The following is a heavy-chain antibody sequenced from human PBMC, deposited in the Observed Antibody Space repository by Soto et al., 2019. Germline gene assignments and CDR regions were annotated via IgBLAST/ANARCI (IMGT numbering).Heavy chain of an antibody. CDR2: IKRDGSEK. V-gene: IGHV3-7*03. CDR1: GFMFGSYW. Sequence: GGSLRLSCTASGFMFGSYWMTWVRHVPGKGLQWVANIKRDGSEKYYVDFVKGRFTISRDNADNSVLLDMNNLRVDDTATYYCARVRATDYEIDYWGQGALVTVSS. D-gene: IGHD4-17*01. J-gene: IGHJ4*02. CDR3: ARVRATDYEIDY.